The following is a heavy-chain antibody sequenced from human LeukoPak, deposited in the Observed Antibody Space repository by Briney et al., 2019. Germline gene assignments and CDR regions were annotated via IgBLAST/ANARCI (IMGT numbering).Heavy chain of an antibody. D-gene: IGHD2-15*01. Sequence: PGGSLRLSCAASGFTFSSYSMNWVRQAPGKGLEWVSSISSSSGYIYYADSVKGRFTISRDNAKNSLYLQMNSLRAEDTAVYYCARDGRYCSGGSCYSHYYMDVWGKGTTVTISS. J-gene: IGHJ6*03. CDR3: ARDGRYCSGGSCYSHYYMDV. CDR1: GFTFSSYS. CDR2: ISSSSGYI. V-gene: IGHV3-21*01.